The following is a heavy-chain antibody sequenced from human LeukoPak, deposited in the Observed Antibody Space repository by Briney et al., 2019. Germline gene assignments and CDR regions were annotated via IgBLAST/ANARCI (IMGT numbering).Heavy chain of an antibody. CDR3: ARGDGIAAAGDWFDP. Sequence: APVKVSCKASGYTFTSYYMHWVRQAPGQGLEWMGIINPSGGSTSYAQKFQGRVTMTRDTSTSTVYMELSSLRSEDTAVYYCARGDGIAAAGDWFDPWGQGPWSPSPQ. D-gene: IGHD6-13*01. J-gene: IGHJ5*02. CDR1: GYTFTSYY. CDR2: INPSGGST. V-gene: IGHV1-46*01.